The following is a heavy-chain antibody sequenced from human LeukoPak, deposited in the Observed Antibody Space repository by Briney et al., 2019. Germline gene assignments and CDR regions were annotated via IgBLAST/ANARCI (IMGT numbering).Heavy chain of an antibody. V-gene: IGHV3-23*01. CDR2: TSGSGGST. CDR1: GFTFNSYA. CDR3: AKVYGDYYFDY. Sequence: GGSLRLSCAASGFTFNSYAESWVRQAPGKGLEWVSATSGSGGSTYYADPVKGRFTISRDNSKNTLYLQMNSLRAEDTAVYYCAKVYGDYYFDYWGQGTLVTVSS. J-gene: IGHJ4*02. D-gene: IGHD4-17*01.